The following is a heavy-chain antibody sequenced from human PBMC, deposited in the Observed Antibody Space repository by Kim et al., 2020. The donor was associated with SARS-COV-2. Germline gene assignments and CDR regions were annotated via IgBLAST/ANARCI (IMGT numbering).Heavy chain of an antibody. D-gene: IGHD3-16*01. CDR2: INHSGST. J-gene: IGHJ5*02. CDR3: ASTWGSPRRKYNWFDP. V-gene: IGHV4-34*01. CDR1: GGSFSGYY. Sequence: SETLSLTCAVYGGSFSGYYWSWIRQPPGKGLEWIGEINHSGSTNYNPSLKSRVTISVDTSKNQFSLKLSSVTAADTAVYYCASTWGSPRRKYNWFDPWGQGTLVTVSS.